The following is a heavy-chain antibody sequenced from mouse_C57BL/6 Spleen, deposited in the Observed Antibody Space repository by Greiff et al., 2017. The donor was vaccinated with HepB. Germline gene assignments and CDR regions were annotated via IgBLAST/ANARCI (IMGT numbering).Heavy chain of an antibody. J-gene: IGHJ4*01. V-gene: IGHV3-6*01. D-gene: IGHD4-1*02. CDR2: ISYDGSN. CDR3: ARDSTGRYYAMDY. CDR1: GYSITSGYY. Sequence: ESGPGLVKPSQSLSLTCSVTGYSITSGYYWNWIRQFPGNKLEWMGYISYDGSNNYNPSLKNRISITRDTSKNQFFLKLNSVTTEDTATYYCARDSTGRYYAMDYWGQGTSVTVSS.